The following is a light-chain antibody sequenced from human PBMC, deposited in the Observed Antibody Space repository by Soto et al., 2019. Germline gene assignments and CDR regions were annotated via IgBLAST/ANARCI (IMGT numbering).Light chain of an antibody. V-gene: IGKV3-20*01. CDR3: QQYCSSPWT. CDR1: QSVSSSY. J-gene: IGKJ1*01. CDR2: GAS. Sequence: EIVLTQSPGTLSLSLGERATLSCRASQSVSSSYLAWYQQKPGQAPRLLIYGASSRATGIPDRFSGSGSGTDFTLTISSLEPEDFAVYYCQQYCSSPWTFGQGTKVEIK.